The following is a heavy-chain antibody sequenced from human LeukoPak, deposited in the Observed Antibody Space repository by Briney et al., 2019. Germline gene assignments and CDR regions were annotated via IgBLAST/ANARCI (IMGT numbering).Heavy chain of an antibody. CDR3: AKDQGMIVPSYGMDV. CDR2: ISGSGGST. Sequence: TGGSLRLSCAASGFTFSSYATSWVHQAPGKGLEWVSAISGSGGSTYYADSVKGRFTISRDNSKNTLYLQMNSLRAEDTAVYYCAKDQGMIVPSYGMDVWGQGTTITVSS. D-gene: IGHD3-22*01. V-gene: IGHV3-23*01. CDR1: GFTFSSYA. J-gene: IGHJ6*02.